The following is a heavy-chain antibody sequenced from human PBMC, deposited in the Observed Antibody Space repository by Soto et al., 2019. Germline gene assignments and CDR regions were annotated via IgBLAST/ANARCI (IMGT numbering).Heavy chain of an antibody. V-gene: IGHV3-21*01. J-gene: IGHJ4*02. CDR3: ARDSDYGGNSYYY. D-gene: IGHD2-15*01. Sequence: EVQLVESGGGLVKPGGSLRLSCAASGFTFSSYSMNWVRQAPGKGLEWVSSISSSSSYIYYADSVKGRFTISRDNAKNSLYLQMNSLRAVDTAVYYCARDSDYGGNSYYYWGQGTLVTVSS. CDR2: ISSSSSYI. CDR1: GFTFSSYS.